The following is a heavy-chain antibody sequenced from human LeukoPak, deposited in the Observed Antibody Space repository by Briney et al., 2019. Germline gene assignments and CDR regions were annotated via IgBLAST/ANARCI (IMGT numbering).Heavy chain of an antibody. D-gene: IGHD5-18*01. CDR2: INPNSGGT. V-gene: IGHV1-2*02. CDR1: GYTFTGYY. Sequence: ASVKVSCKASGYTFTGYYMHWVRQAPGQGLEWMGWINPNSGGTNYAQKFQGRVTMTRDTSISTAYMELSRLRSDDTAVYYWAREGQVWLTPNRKNFDYWGQGTLVTVSS. J-gene: IGHJ4*02. CDR3: AREGQVWLTPNRKNFDY.